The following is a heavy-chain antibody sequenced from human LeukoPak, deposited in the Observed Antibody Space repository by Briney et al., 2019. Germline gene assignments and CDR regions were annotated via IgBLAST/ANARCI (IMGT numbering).Heavy chain of an antibody. CDR1: GFSLSTHGVT. CDR2: IYWDDDK. D-gene: IGHD3-22*01. J-gene: IGHJ4*02. V-gene: IGHV2-5*02. Sequence: GSGPTLVKPTQTLTLTCTVSGFSLSTHGVTVGWIRQPPGKALEWLALIYWDDDKRYSPSLKGRLTITRDTSKNQVILTMTNMDPVDTATYYCSRSFYYDKSGPPLVWGQGMLVTVSS. CDR3: SRSFYYDKSGPPLV.